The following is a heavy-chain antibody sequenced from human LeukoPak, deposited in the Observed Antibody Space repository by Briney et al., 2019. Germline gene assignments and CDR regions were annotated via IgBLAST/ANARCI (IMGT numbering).Heavy chain of an antibody. J-gene: IGHJ4*02. V-gene: IGHV3-23*01. CDR1: GFIFSDYA. Sequence: GGSLRLSCVVSGFIFSDYAMNWVRQAPGRGLEWVSVISGSGGTTFYADSVKGRFTISRDNAKNSLYLQMNSLRAEDTAIYYCARDGDIAVATAPYYFDYWGQGILVTVSS. CDR3: ARDGDIAVATAPYYFDY. D-gene: IGHD6-19*01. CDR2: ISGSGGTT.